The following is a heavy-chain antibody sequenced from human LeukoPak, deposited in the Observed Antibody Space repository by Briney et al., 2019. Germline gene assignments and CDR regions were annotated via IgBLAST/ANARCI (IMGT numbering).Heavy chain of an antibody. V-gene: IGHV1-24*01. CDR3: ATVGENYYGSGSLRAFDY. D-gene: IGHD3-10*01. CDR2: FDPEDGET. CDR1: GYTLTELS. J-gene: IGHJ4*02. Sequence: GASVKVSCKVSGYTLTELSTHWVRQAPGKGLEWMGGFDPEDGETIYAQKFQGRVTMTEDTSTDTAYRELSSLRSEDTAVYYCATVGENYYGSGSLRAFDYWGQGTLVTVSS.